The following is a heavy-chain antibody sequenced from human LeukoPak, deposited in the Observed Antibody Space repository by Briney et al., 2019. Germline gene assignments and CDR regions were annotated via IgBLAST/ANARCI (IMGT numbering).Heavy chain of an antibody. Sequence: GASVKVSCKASGYVFTGYYMHWVRQAPGQGLEWMGWINPNSGGTKYQGRVTMTRDMSTSTVYMELSSLSSEDTAVYYCARALPHRRLMDTTMEQHWFDPWGQGTLVTVSS. J-gene: IGHJ5*02. D-gene: IGHD5-18*01. V-gene: IGHV1-2*02. CDR1: GYVFTGYY. CDR3: ARALPHRRLMDTTMEQHWFDP. CDR2: INPNSGGT.